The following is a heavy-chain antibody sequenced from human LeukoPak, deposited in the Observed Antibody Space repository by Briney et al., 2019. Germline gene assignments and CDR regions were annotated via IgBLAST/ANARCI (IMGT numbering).Heavy chain of an antibody. D-gene: IGHD2-15*01. J-gene: IGHJ4*02. CDR2: ISKTGSTI. Sequence: PGGSLRLSCAASGFTSSSYEMNWVRQAPGKGLEWVSYISKTGSTIYYADSVRGRFTISRDNAKKSLYLQMNSLRVEDTAIYYCARDRGCSGGSCYPDYWGQGTLVTVSS. V-gene: IGHV3-48*03. CDR1: GFTSSSYE. CDR3: ARDRGCSGGSCYPDY.